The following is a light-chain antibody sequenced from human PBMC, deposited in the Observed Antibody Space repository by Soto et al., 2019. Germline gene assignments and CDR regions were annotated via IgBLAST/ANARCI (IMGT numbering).Light chain of an antibody. CDR1: QSVNSRY. Sequence: EIVLTQSPGILSLSPGERATLSCRASQSVNSRYLAWYQQKPGQAPRLLIYGASSRATGIPDRFSGSGSGTDFTLTISRLEPEDFAVYYCQQYGSSPRTFGQGTKVDIK. J-gene: IGKJ1*01. CDR3: QQYGSSPRT. V-gene: IGKV3-20*01. CDR2: GAS.